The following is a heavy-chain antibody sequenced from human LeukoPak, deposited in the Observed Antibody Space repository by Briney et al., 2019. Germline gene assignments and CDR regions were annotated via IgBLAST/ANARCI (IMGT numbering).Heavy chain of an antibody. V-gene: IGHV4-39*01. Sequence: PSETLSLTCTVSGDSISNSGYYWDWIRQSPGKGLEWIGSINHSGTTYYEPSLKSRVTISVDASKNQFSLKLSSVTAADTTIYYCGRKKLVARGYFDFWGRGIPVTVSS. D-gene: IGHD6-13*01. CDR2: INHSGTT. CDR1: GDSISNSGYY. J-gene: IGHJ4*02. CDR3: GRKKLVARGYFDF.